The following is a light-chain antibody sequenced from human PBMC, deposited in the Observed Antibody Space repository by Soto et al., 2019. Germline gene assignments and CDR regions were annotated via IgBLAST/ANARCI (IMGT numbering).Light chain of an antibody. CDR3: CSYTSTSSCV. V-gene: IGLV2-14*01. CDR2: EVS. Sequence: QSVLTQPASVSGSPGQSITISCTGTSSDVGGYNYVSWYQQHPGKVPKLTIYEVSNRPSGVSNRFSGSKSGNTASLTISGLQAEDEADYYCCSYTSTSSCVFGTGTKLTVL. J-gene: IGLJ1*01. CDR1: SSDVGGYNY.